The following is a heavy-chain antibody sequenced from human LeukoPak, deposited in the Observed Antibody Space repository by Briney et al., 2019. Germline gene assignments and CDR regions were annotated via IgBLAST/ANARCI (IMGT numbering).Heavy chain of an antibody. V-gene: IGHV1-8*01. CDR3: AREPYGGNGNFDY. D-gene: IGHD4-23*01. CDR2: MNPNSGNT. Sequence: ASVKVSCKTSGFTFTSYDVNWVRQATGQGLEWMGWMNPNSGNTGYAQKFQGRVTMTRNTSISTAYMELSSLRSEDTAVYYCAREPYGGNGNFDYWGQGTLVTVSS. CDR1: GFTFTSYD. J-gene: IGHJ4*02.